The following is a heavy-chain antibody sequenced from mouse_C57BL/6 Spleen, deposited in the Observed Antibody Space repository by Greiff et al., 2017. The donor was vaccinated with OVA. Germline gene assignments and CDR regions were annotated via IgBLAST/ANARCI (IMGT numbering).Heavy chain of an antibody. CDR1: GFTFSDYG. CDR3: ARQDDGYYDWYFDV. V-gene: IGHV5-17*01. CDR2: ISSGSSTI. D-gene: IGHD2-3*01. J-gene: IGHJ1*03. Sequence: DVMLVESGGGLVKPGGSLKLSCAASGFTFSDYGMHWVRQAPEKGLEWVAYISSGSSTIYYADTVKGRFTISRDNAKNNLFLQMTSLRSEDTAMYYCARQDDGYYDWYFDVWGTGTTVTVSS.